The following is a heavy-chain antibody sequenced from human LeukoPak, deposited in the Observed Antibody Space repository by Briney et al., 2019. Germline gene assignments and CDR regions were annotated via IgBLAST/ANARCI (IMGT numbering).Heavy chain of an antibody. CDR1: GFTFSSYS. J-gene: IGHJ4*02. D-gene: IGHD3-22*01. CDR3: ARDYDYYDSSGYYGRGFDY. V-gene: IGHV3-48*02. Sequence: GGSLRLSCAASGFTFSSYSMNWVRQAPGKGLEWVSYISSSGSTIYYADSVKGRFTISRDNAKNSLYLQMNSLRDEDTAVYYCARDYDYYDSSGYYGRGFDYWGQGTLVTVSS. CDR2: ISSSGSTI.